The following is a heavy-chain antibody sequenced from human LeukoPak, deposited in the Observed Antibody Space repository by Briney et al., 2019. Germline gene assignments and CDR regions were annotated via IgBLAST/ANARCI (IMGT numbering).Heavy chain of an antibody. D-gene: IGHD3-22*01. CDR1: GFTFTSHD. CDR2: IIPIFGTA. CDR3: ARDPLRYYYDSSGYSHTGY. Sequence: ASVKVSCKASGFTFTSHDYNWVRQAPGQGLEWMGGIIPIFGTANYAQKFQGRVTITADESTSTAYMELSSLRSEDTAVYYCARDPLRYYYDSSGYSHTGYWGQGTLVTVSS. V-gene: IGHV1-69*13. J-gene: IGHJ4*02.